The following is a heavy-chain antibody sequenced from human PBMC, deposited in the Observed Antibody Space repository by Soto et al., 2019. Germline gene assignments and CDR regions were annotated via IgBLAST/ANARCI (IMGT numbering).Heavy chain of an antibody. J-gene: IGHJ3*02. V-gene: IGHV4-39*01. Sequence: QLQLQESGPGLVKPSETLSLTCTVSGGSITSRSYYWGWTRQSPGKGLEWIGSMSYSGSTYYNLSLKSRVTISVDTSKNQFSLKLSSVTAADTAVYYCATPPYRQLGALDAFDIWGQGTMVTVSS. CDR3: ATPPYRQLGALDAFDI. D-gene: IGHD6-6*01. CDR1: GGSITSRSYY. CDR2: MSYSGST.